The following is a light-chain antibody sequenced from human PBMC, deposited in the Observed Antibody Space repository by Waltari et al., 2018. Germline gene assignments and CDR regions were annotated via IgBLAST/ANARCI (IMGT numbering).Light chain of an antibody. V-gene: IGLV1-40*01. CDR2: GDS. J-gene: IGLJ3*02. CDR1: SSNIGAGYD. CDR3: QSYDSSLNWV. Sequence: QSVLTQPPSVSGAPGQRVTFSCTGSSSNIGAGYDVHWYQQLPGTAPKLLIYGDSKRPSGVPDRFSGSKSGTSASLAITGLQAEDEADYYCQSYDSSLNWVFGEGTKLTVL.